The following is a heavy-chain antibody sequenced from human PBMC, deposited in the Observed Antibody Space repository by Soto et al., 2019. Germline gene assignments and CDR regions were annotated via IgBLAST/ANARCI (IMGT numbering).Heavy chain of an antibody. Sequence: SETLSLTCTVSSGSINSFYWSWIRQPAGKGLEWIGRIHSSGTTNYNPSPKSRVTMSVDTSRNQFSLKLTSVTAADTAVYYCARDRIIGTSYSDYWGQGVLVTVSS. CDR2: IHSSGTT. CDR1: SGSINSFY. J-gene: IGHJ4*02. CDR3: ARDRIIGTSYSDY. D-gene: IGHD1-7*01. V-gene: IGHV4-4*07.